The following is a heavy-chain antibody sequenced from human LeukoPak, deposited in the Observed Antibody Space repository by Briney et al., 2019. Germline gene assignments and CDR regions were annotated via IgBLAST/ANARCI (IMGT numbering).Heavy chain of an antibody. J-gene: IGHJ5*02. D-gene: IGHD6-13*01. CDR2: IIPIFGTA. Sequence: SVKVSCKASGGTFSSYAISWVRQAPGQGLEWMGGIIPIFGTANYAQKFQGRVTITADESTSTAYMELSSLRSEDTAVYYCARDLEQLVGSTRPRTSNWFDPWGQGTLVTVSS. CDR3: ARDLEQLVGSTRPRTSNWFDP. CDR1: GGTFSSYA. V-gene: IGHV1-69*13.